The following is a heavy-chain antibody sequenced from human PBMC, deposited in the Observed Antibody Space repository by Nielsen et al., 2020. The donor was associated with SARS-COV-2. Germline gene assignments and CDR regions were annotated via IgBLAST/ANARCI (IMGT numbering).Heavy chain of an antibody. CDR3: AKSPGDYYGSETFAYYFQY. J-gene: IGHJ4*02. Sequence: GESLKISCAASGFTFSDYYMSWIRQAPGKGLEWVSAISGGGHSTYYADSVKGRFTISRDNTKNTVYLQMNSLRAEDTAVYYCAKSPGDYYGSETFAYYFQYWGQGAQVTVSS. D-gene: IGHD3-10*01. V-gene: IGHV3-23*01. CDR2: ISGGGHST. CDR1: GFTFSDYY.